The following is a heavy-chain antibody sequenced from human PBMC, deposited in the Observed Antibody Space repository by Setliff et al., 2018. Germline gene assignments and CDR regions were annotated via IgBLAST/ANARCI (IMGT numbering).Heavy chain of an antibody. CDR3: AKYYSDNSGPRGAFDY. CDR2: IKQDGGKT. J-gene: IGHJ4*02. Sequence: PGGSLRLSCEASGFTFKTYEMIWVRQAPGKGLEWVANIKQDGGKTYYVDSVKGRFSISRDNAKNSLYLQMNSLRAEDTAVYYCAKYYSDNSGPRGAFDYWGQGTLVTVSS. V-gene: IGHV3-7*01. D-gene: IGHD3-22*01. CDR1: GFTFKTYE.